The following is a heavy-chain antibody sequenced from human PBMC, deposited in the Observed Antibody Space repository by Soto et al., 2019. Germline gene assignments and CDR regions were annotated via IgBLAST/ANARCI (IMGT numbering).Heavy chain of an antibody. CDR2: ISTYNGNT. D-gene: IGHD2-8*01. Sequence: QVQLVQSGAEVKKPGASVKVSCKASGYTFTTYDISWVRQAPGQGLEWMGRISTYNGNTNYTQSLQGKHTRTTDTSTTTAYMELRSLRSDDTAVYYCARDPYHVLMVNAPNLYGMDVWDQGTTVTVSS. CDR1: GYTFTTYD. CDR3: ARDPYHVLMVNAPNLYGMDV. J-gene: IGHJ6*02. V-gene: IGHV1-18*01.